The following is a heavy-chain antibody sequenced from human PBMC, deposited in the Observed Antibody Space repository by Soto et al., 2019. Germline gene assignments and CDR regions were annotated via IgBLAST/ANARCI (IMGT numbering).Heavy chain of an antibody. CDR2: ISGSGDGT. V-gene: IGHV3-23*01. CDR3: AKDKGLRGSSYFGD. CDR1: GFSFNNYA. J-gene: IGHJ4*02. Sequence: EVQLRQSGGGVVQPGGSLRLSCVASGFSFNNYAMTWVRQAPGKGLEWVSGISGSGDGTYYAVSVKDRFSVSRDKSTSTVHLQMSSLRVEDTAVYYCAKDKGLRGSSYFGDWGQGALVIVSS. D-gene: IGHD3-16*01.